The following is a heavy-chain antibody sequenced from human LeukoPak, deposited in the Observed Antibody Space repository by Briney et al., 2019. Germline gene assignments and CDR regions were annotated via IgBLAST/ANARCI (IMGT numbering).Heavy chain of an antibody. CDR2: MNPNSGNT. J-gene: IGHJ5*02. D-gene: IGHD2-2*02. CDR1: GYTFTSYD. CDR3: ARGQGYCSKTSCYTPSWFDP. Sequence: ASVKVSCKASGYTFTSYDINWVRQATGQGLEWMGWMNPNSGNTGYAQKFQGRVTMTRNTSVSTAYMELSSLSSEDTAVYYCARGQGYCSKTSCYTPSWFDPWGQGTLVTVSS. V-gene: IGHV1-8*01.